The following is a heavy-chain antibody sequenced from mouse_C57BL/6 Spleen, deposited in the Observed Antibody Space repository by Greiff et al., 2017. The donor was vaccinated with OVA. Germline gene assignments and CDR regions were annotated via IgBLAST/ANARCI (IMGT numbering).Heavy chain of an antibody. CDR1: GYTFTDYY. CDR2: INPNNGGT. D-gene: IGHD2-3*01. CDR3: AREGWLLRFAY. Sequence: EVQLQQSGPELVKPGASVKISCKASGYTFTDYYMNWVKQSHGKSLEWIGDINPNNGGTSYNQKFKGKATLTVDKSSSTAYMELRSLTSEDSAVYYCAREGWLLRFAYWGQGTLVTVSA. V-gene: IGHV1-26*01. J-gene: IGHJ3*01.